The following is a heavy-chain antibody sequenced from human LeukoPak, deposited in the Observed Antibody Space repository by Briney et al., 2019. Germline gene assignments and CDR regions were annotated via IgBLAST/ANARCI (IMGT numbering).Heavy chain of an antibody. Sequence: PSETLSLTCTVSGGSISSYYWSWIRQPPGKGLEWIGYIYYSGSTNYNPSLKSRVTISVDTSKNQFSLKLSSVTAADTAVYYCARGVYDYVWGSYRPQVAGYYFDYWGQGTLVTVSS. CDR2: IYYSGST. CDR3: ARGVYDYVWGSYRPQVAGYYFDY. D-gene: IGHD3-16*02. CDR1: GGSISSYY. V-gene: IGHV4-59*08. J-gene: IGHJ4*02.